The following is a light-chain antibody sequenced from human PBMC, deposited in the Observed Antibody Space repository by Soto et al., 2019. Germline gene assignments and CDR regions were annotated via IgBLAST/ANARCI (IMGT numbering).Light chain of an antibody. V-gene: IGKV3-20*01. Sequence: EIGLTQSPGTLSLSPGERATLSCRASQSVISSYLAWYQQKPGQAPRLLIYGASSRATGIPDRFSGSGSGTAFTLTISRLEPEDFAVYYCQHYGSLVLTFGGGTKVEIK. CDR3: QHYGSLVLT. CDR2: GAS. CDR1: QSVISSY. J-gene: IGKJ4*01.